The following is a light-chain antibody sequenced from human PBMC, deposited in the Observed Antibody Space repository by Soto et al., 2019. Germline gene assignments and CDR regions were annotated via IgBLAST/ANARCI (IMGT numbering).Light chain of an antibody. CDR3: QHYNSYSEA. Sequence: DIQMAQSPSTLSGSVGDRFTITCRASQTISSWLAWYQQKPGEAPKLLIYKASTLKSGVPSRFSGSGSGTEFTLTISSLQPDDFATYYYQHYNSYSEAFGQGTKVDIK. J-gene: IGKJ1*01. CDR2: KAS. CDR1: QTISSW. V-gene: IGKV1-5*03.